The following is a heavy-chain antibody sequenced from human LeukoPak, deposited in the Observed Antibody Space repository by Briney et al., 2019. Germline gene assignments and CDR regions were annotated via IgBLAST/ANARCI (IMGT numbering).Heavy chain of an antibody. CDR1: GFTFSSYG. CDR3: ARAAYSSGWSIYFDY. Sequence: PGGSLRLSCAASGFTFSSYGMHWVRQAPGKGLEWVAVIWYDGSNKYYADFVKGRFTISRDNSKNTLYLQMNSLRAEDTAVYYCARAAYSSGWSIYFDYWGQGTLVTVSS. CDR2: IWYDGSNK. J-gene: IGHJ4*02. V-gene: IGHV3-33*01. D-gene: IGHD6-19*01.